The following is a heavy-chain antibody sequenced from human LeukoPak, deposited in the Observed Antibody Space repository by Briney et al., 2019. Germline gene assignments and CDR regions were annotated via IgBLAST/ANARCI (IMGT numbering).Heavy chain of an antibody. D-gene: IGHD5-18*01. CDR1: GFTFSSYW. Sequence: GGSLRLSCAASGFTFSSYWMSWVRQAPGKGLEWVANIKKDGSEKYYVDSVKGRFAISRDNAKTSLYLQMNSLRAEDTAVYYCARGLSGVTGYTYGRGIDYWGQGTLVTVSS. CDR3: ARGLSGVTGYTYGRGIDY. CDR2: IKKDGSEK. J-gene: IGHJ4*02. V-gene: IGHV3-7*01.